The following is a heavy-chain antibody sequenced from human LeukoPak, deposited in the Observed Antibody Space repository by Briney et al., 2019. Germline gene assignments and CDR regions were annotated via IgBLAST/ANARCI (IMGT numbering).Heavy chain of an antibody. D-gene: IGHD1-20*01. CDR2: ISGSSGST. J-gene: IGHJ4*02. V-gene: IGHV3-23*01. Sequence: GGSLRLSCAASGFSFSSYAVTWVRQAPGKGLEWVSGISGSSGSTYYADSVKGRFTISRDTSKNTLYLQMNSLRAEDTAVYYCAKDQEGITGTLWVYWGQGTLVTVSS. CDR1: GFSFSSYA. CDR3: AKDQEGITGTLWVY.